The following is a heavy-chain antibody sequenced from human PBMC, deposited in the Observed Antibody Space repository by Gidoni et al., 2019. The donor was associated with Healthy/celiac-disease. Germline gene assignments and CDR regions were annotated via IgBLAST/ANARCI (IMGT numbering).Heavy chain of an antibody. V-gene: IGHV3-33*01. Sequence: QVQLVESGGGVVQPGRSLRLSCEASGFTFRSYGMHWVRQAPGKGLEWVAVIWYDGSNKYYADSVKGRFTISRDNSKNTLYLQMNSLRAEDTAVYYCARDLESFAYMVRGGFDYWGQGTLVTVSS. CDR3: ARDLESFAYMVRGGFDY. D-gene: IGHD3-10*01. J-gene: IGHJ4*02. CDR2: IWYDGSNK. CDR1: GFTFRSYG.